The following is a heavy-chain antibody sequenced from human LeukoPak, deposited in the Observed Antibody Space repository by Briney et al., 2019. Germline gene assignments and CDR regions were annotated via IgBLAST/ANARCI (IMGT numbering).Heavy chain of an antibody. D-gene: IGHD2-2*01. CDR1: GDSVSSNSAA. CDR2: TYYRSKWYN. Sequence: SQTLSLTCAISGDSVSSNSAAWNWIRQSPSRGLEWLGRTYYRSKWYNDYAVSVKSRITINPDTSKNQFSLQLNSVTPEDTAVYYCARDPAKGYCSSTSCYAGFSSSSYLDYWGQGTLVTVSS. V-gene: IGHV6-1*01. CDR3: ARDPAKGYCSSTSCYAGFSSSSYLDY. J-gene: IGHJ4*02.